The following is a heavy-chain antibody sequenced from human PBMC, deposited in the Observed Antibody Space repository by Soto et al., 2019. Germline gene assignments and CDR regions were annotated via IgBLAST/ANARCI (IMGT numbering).Heavy chain of an antibody. Sequence: QVQLVQSGAEVKKPGSSVKVSCKASGGTFSSYAISWVRQAPGQGLEWMGGIIPIFGTANYAQKFQGRVTITADESTSTAYMGLSSLSSEYTAVYYCARHVPAAGYYYGMDVWGQGTTVTVSS. D-gene: IGHD2-2*01. J-gene: IGHJ6*02. CDR2: IIPIFGTA. CDR3: ARHVPAAGYYYGMDV. CDR1: GGTFSSYA. V-gene: IGHV1-69*12.